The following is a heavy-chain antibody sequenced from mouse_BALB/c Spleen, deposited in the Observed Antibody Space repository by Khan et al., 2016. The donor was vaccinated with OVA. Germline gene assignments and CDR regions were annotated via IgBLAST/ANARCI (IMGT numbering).Heavy chain of an antibody. CDR3: ASHHGSYFDY. CDR2: IYPGDGDT. V-gene: IGHV1-87*01. J-gene: IGHJ2*01. Sequence: QVQLQQPGAELARPGASVKLSCKASGYTFTRYWMQWVKQRPGQGLEWIGAIYPGDGDTKYTQKFKGKATLTADKSSSTAYMELRSLASEDSAVYYCASHHGSYFDYWGQGTTLTVSS. CDR1: GYTFTRYW. D-gene: IGHD1-1*02.